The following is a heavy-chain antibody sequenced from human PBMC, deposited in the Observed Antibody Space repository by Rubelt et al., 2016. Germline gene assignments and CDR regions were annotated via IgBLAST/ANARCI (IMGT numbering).Heavy chain of an antibody. CDR1: GYTFTSYA. Sequence: QVQLVQSGSELKKPGASVKVSCKASGYTFTSYAMNWVRQAPGQGLEWMGWINTNTGNPTYAQGFTGRFGCSLETSVSTSYLQISSLKAEDTAVYYCARVIAAAGRDGNYFDYWGQGTLVTVSS. V-gene: IGHV7-4-1*02. CDR3: ARVIAAAGRDGNYFDY. J-gene: IGHJ4*02. D-gene: IGHD6-13*01. CDR2: INTNTGNP.